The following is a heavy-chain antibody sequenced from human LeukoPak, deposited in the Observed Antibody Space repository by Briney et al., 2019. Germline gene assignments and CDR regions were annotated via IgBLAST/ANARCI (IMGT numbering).Heavy chain of an antibody. CDR3: ARDWLNVDTAMIPGER. CDR2: ISSSSSTI. Sequence: GGSLRLSCAASGFTFSSYWMSWVRQAPGKGLEWVSYISSSSSTIYYADSVKGRFTISRDNAKNSLYLQMNSLRAEDTALYYCARDWLNVDTAMIPGERWGQGTLVTVSS. V-gene: IGHV3-48*01. D-gene: IGHD5-18*01. J-gene: IGHJ4*02. CDR1: GFTFSSYW.